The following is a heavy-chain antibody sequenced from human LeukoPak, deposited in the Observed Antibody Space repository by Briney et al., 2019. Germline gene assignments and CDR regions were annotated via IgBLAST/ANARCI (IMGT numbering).Heavy chain of an antibody. D-gene: IGHD3-3*01. V-gene: IGHV1-2*02. J-gene: IGHJ4*02. Sequence: ASVKVSCKASGDTFTDYYMHWLRQAPGQGLEWMGWISLSSGGTYYTQKFQDRVTMTRDTSLSTAYMELSRLRSDDTAEYYCARGLTVLRFLEWLVFGYWGQGTLVTVSS. CDR1: GDTFTDYY. CDR2: ISLSSGGT. CDR3: ARGLTVLRFLEWLVFGY.